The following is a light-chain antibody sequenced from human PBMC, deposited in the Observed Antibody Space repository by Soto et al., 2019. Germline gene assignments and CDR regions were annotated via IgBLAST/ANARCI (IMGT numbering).Light chain of an antibody. V-gene: IGLV3-10*01. CDR1: ALPKKN. J-gene: IGLJ2*01. CDR3: YSTDSSNSRGV. CDR2: GDN. Sequence: SYELTQPPSVSVSPGQTARITCSGDALPKKNAYWYQQRPVQAPVLVIYGDNKRPSGIPERFSVSSSGTVATLTISGAQVEDEADYFCYSTDSSNSRGVFGGGTKLTVL.